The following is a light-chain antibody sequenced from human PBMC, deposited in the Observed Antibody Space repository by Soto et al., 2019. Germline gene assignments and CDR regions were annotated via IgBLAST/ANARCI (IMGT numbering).Light chain of an antibody. J-gene: IGLJ2*01. CDR2: EVS. CDR3: SSYTSSSKVV. V-gene: IGLV2-14*01. Sequence: QSALTQPASVSGSPGQSITISCTGTSSDVGGYNYVSWHQQHPGKAPKLMIYEVSNRPSGVSNRFSGSKSGNTASLTISGLQAEDEADYYCSSYTSSSKVVFGGGTKVTVL. CDR1: SSDVGGYNY.